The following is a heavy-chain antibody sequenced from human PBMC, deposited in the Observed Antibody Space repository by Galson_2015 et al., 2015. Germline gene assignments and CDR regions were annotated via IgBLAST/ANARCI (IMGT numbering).Heavy chain of an antibody. CDR1: GFTFSSYA. D-gene: IGHD2-15*01. V-gene: IGHV3-30-3*01. Sequence: SLRLSCAASGFTFSSYAIHWVRQAPGKGLEWVAGISYDGSIKNYADDVKGRFTISRDKSKNTLYLKMNSLRAEYTAVYYFARAPRCIASSDYWGQGTLVTVSS. CDR2: ISYDGSIK. J-gene: IGHJ4*02. CDR3: ARAPRCIASSDY.